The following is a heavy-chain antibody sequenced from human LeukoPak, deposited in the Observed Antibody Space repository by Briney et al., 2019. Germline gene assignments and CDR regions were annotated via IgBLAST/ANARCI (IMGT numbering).Heavy chain of an antibody. Sequence: ASVKVSCKASGYTFTSYDINWVRQATGQGLEWMGWMNPNSGNTGYAQKFQGRVTMTRNTSISTAYMELSSLRSEDTAVYYCARRYYYGSGSRKRSVVIHVHYYYYYMDVWGKGTTVTISS. D-gene: IGHD3-10*01. CDR1: GYTFTSYD. CDR2: MNPNSGNT. J-gene: IGHJ6*03. V-gene: IGHV1-8*01. CDR3: ARRYYYGSGSRKRSVVIHVHYYYYYMDV.